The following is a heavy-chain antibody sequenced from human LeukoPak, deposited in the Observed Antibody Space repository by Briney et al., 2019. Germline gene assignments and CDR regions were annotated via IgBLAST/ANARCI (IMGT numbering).Heavy chain of an antibody. D-gene: IGHD6-13*01. V-gene: IGHV4-34*01. Sequence: NPSETLSLTCTVSGGSISGYYWSWIRQPPGKGLEWIGEINHSGSTNYNPSLKSRVTISVDTSKNQFSLRLSSVTAADTAVYYCARAPDSSSINYYGMDVWGQGTTVTVSS. J-gene: IGHJ6*02. CDR2: INHSGST. CDR3: ARAPDSSSINYYGMDV. CDR1: GGSISGYY.